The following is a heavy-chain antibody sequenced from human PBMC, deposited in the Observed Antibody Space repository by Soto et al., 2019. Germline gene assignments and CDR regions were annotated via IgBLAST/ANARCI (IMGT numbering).Heavy chain of an antibody. CDR2: IYTSGST. Sequence: ETLSLTCRGSGNSVSNYYWSWIRQPSGKGLEHIGRIYTSGSTSYNPSLKSRVTMSMDTSQTQIYLNLTSVTAADTAVYYCARGGIQLSYAFDYWGQGIQVTVYS. D-gene: IGHD5-18*01. V-gene: IGHV4-4*07. CDR3: ARGGIQLSYAFDY. J-gene: IGHJ4*02. CDR1: GNSVSNYY.